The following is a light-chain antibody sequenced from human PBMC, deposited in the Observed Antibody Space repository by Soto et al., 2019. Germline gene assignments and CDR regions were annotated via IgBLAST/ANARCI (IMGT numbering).Light chain of an antibody. CDR3: QQYNTYPLT. Sequence: DIQMAQSPSTPSASVGERVTITCRASQNIDSWLAWYQHKPGKAAKVLIYDASSLEPGVPSRFSGSGSGTDFSLTISSLRPDDFATYYCQQYNTYPLTFGQGTKVEIK. CDR1: QNIDSW. J-gene: IGKJ1*01. V-gene: IGKV1-5*01. CDR2: DAS.